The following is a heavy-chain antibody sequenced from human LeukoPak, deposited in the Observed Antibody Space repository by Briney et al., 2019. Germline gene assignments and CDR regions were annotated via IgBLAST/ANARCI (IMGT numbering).Heavy chain of an antibody. D-gene: IGHD1-1*01. CDR2: ITGSGGST. CDR1: GFTFSSYA. J-gene: IGHJ5*02. Sequence: GGSLRLSCAASGFTFSSYAMTWVRQAPGRGLEWVSAITGSGGSTYYADSVKGRFTISRDNSKNTLYLQMNSLRVEDTAVYYCAKGYGTTGTVSSNWFDPWGQGTLVTVSS. CDR3: AKGYGTTGTVSSNWFDP. V-gene: IGHV3-23*01.